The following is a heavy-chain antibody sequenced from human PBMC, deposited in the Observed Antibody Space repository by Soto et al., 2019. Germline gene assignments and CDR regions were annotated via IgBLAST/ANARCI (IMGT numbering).Heavy chain of an antibody. J-gene: IGHJ5*02. V-gene: IGHV4-61*01. CDR1: GASVSSASYY. CDR3: ARDRWTARANWFDP. CDR2: ISDRGTT. Sequence: KPSETLSLTCTVSGASVSSASYYWSWIRQSPGKGLEWIGHISDRGTTDYNPSLRSRVTISVDRSKKQFSLKVTSVTAADTAVYYCARDRWTARANWFDPWGQGTLVTVSS.